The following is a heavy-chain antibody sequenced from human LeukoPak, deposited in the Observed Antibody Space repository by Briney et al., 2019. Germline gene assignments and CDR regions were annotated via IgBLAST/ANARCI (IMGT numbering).Heavy chain of an antibody. D-gene: IGHD2-15*01. Sequence: GGSLRLSCAASGFTVSNMYMTWVRQAPGKGLEWVSLIYGDGRTSYADSVKGRCTISRDNSKNTLDLQMNSLRPEDTAIYYCARGGRCSGDNCYATLYDYWGQGTVVTVSS. CDR1: GFTVSNMY. J-gene: IGHJ4*02. CDR3: ARGGRCSGDNCYATLYDY. V-gene: IGHV3-53*01. CDR2: IYGDGRT.